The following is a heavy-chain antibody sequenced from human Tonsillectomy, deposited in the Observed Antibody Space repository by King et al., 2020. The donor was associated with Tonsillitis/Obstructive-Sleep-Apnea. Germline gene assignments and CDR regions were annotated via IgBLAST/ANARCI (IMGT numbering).Heavy chain of an antibody. D-gene: IGHD2-15*01. J-gene: IGHJ4*02. V-gene: IGHV1-3*01. CDR2: IIAGNGAT. CDR3: ARELSRGGNFDY. CDR1: GYTFTSHS. Sequence: QLVQSGAEVRTPGASVKVSCKASGYTFTSHSIHWVRQAPGQRLEWMGWIIAGNGATSYSQRFQGRVTITRDTSASTAYMELSSLDSEDTAVYYCARELSRGGNFDYWGQGTLVTVSS.